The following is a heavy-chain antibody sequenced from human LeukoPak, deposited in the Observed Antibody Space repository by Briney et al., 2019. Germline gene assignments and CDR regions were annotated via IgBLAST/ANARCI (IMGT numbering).Heavy chain of an antibody. V-gene: IGHV4-34*01. CDR2: INHSGST. CDR1: GGSFSGYY. CDR3: ASITGTELYYYYYVDF. J-gene: IGHJ6*03. Sequence: SETLSLTCAVYGGSFSGYYWSWIRQPPGKGLEWIGEINHSGSTNYNPSLKSRVTISVDTSKNQFSLKLSSVTAADTAVYYCASITGTELYYYYYVDFWGKGTTVTVSS. D-gene: IGHD1-20*01.